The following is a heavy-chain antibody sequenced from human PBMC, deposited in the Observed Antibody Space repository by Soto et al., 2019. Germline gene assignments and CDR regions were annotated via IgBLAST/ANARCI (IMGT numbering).Heavy chain of an antibody. CDR2: ISVYNGIT. J-gene: IGHJ4*02. CDR1: GYTFISYG. D-gene: IGHD4-17*01. Sequence: QVQLVQSGAEVKKPGASVKVSCKASGYTFISYGITWVRQAPGQGLEWMGWISVYNGITNYAPKHQGRVTMTTDTSTNTAYMELRSLTSDDTAVYYCARTTTVTPFDYWGQGTLVTVSS. CDR3: ARTTTVTPFDY. V-gene: IGHV1-18*01.